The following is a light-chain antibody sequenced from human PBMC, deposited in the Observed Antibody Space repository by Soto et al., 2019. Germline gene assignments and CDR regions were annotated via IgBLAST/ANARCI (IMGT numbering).Light chain of an antibody. CDR1: QKIINNF. Sequence: EIVLTQSPGTLSLSPGERATLSCRAGQKIINNFLAWFQQKPGLAPRLLIHGASTRASGVPDRFSGGGSGTDFVLTISRLEPEDFAVYYCQQYGRSPFTFGQGTKLQIK. CDR2: GAS. J-gene: IGKJ2*01. V-gene: IGKV3-20*01. CDR3: QQYGRSPFT.